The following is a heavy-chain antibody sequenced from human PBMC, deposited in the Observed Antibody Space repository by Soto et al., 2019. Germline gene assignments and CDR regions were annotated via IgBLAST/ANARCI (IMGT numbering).Heavy chain of an antibody. V-gene: IGHV1-69*04. CDR1: GYTLTNYA. Sequence: SVKVSCKASGYTLTNYAISWVRQAPGQGLEWMGRIIPILGIANYAQKFQGRVTITADKSTSTAYMELRSLRSDDTAVYYCARDTAAAGIFDYWGQGTLVTVSS. CDR2: IIPILGIA. J-gene: IGHJ4*02. CDR3: ARDTAAAGIFDY. D-gene: IGHD6-13*01.